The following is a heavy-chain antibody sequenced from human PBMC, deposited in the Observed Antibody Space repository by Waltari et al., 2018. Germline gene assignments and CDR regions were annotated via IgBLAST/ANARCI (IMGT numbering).Heavy chain of an antibody. V-gene: IGHV3-30*01. J-gene: IGHJ4*02. D-gene: IGHD3-3*01. CDR1: EVTFSTSA. CDR2: IAASGDAE. Sequence: QVQLVESGGGVVQPGRSLRLSCTASEVTFSTSAMHWVRQAPGKGLEWIAVIAASGDAEFYADSGKGRFSISRDNSKNTLYLQMNGLRGDDTAVYFCAGAPSWVRFLENWGQGTLVTVSS. CDR3: AGAPSWVRFLEN.